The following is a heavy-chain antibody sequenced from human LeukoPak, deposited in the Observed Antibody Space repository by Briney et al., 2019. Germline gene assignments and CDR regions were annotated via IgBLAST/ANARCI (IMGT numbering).Heavy chain of an antibody. J-gene: IGHJ4*02. CDR3: ARVGVGAYYFDY. CDR1: GFTFSRYW. D-gene: IGHD3-3*01. V-gene: IGHV3-7*01. Sequence: GGSLRLSCVASGFTFSRYWMTWVRQTPEKGLEWVANIKPDGTEQYYVESVRGRFTISRDNAKNSLYLQMNSLRAEDTAVYYCARVGVGAYYFDYWGQGTLVIVSS. CDR2: IKPDGTEQ.